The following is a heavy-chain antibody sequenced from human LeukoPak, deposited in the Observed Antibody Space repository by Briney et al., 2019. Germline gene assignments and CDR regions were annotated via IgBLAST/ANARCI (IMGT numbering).Heavy chain of an antibody. CDR3: AKDLPQYYDFWSGYYGGFDY. V-gene: IGHV3-43*02. Sequence: GGSLRLSCAASGFTFEVYAMHWVRQAPGKGLECVSLISGNGKNIYYADSVKGRFTISRDNTKNSLYLQMNSLRTEDTALYYCAKDLPQYYDFWSGYYGGFDYWGQGTLVTVSS. CDR2: ISGNGKNI. D-gene: IGHD3-3*01. CDR1: GFTFEVYA. J-gene: IGHJ4*02.